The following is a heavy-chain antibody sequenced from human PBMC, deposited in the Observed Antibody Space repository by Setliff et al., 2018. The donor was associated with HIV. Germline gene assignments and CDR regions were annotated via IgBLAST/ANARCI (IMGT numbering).Heavy chain of an antibody. V-gene: IGHV4-59*01. CDR2: IYYSGST. CDR3: ARGVRGVIIDWYYFDY. J-gene: IGHJ4*02. D-gene: IGHD3-10*01. Sequence: SETLSLTCTVSGGSISSYYWSWIRQPPGKGLEWIGYIYYSGSTNYNPSLKSRVTISVDTSKNQFSLKLRSVTAADTAVYYCARGVRGVIIDWYYFDYWGQGTLVTVSS. CDR1: GGSISSYY.